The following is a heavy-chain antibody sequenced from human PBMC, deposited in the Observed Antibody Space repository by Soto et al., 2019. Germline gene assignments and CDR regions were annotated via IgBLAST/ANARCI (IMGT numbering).Heavy chain of an antibody. V-gene: IGHV3-21*01. J-gene: IGHJ4*02. D-gene: IGHD4-17*01. CDR3: ARDTVTTKYYFDY. CDR2: ISSSSSYI. CDR1: GFTFSSYS. Sequence: GGSLRLSCAASGFTFSSYSMNWVRQAPGKGLEWVSSISSSSSYIYYADSVKGRFTISRDNAKNSLYLQMNSLRAEDTAVYYCARDTVTTKYYFDYWGQGTLVTVSS.